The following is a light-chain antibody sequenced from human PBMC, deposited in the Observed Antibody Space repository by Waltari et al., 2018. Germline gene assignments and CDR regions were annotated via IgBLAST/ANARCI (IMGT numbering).Light chain of an antibody. CDR1: QNIIAH. V-gene: IGKV1-39*01. J-gene: IGKJ5*01. CDR2: AAS. Sequence: DIQMTQSPSSLSASIGDTVSITCRASQNIIAHVNWYQQKPGIAPNLLIYAASSLRSGVSSRFRGSVSGTEFTLTISNLRPEDYATYYCQESSSVSSITFGQGTRL. CDR3: QESSSVSSIT.